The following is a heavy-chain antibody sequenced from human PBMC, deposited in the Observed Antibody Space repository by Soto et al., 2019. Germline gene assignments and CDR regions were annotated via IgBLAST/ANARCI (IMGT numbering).Heavy chain of an antibody. CDR2: ISAYNGNT. J-gene: IGHJ5*02. CDR1: GYTFTSYG. Sequence: QVQLVQSGAEVKKPGASVKVSCKASGYTFTSYGISWVRQAPGQGLEWMGWISAYNGNTNYAQKLQGRVTMTTDTSTXXAXMXXRSLRSDDTAVYYCARDGPGYCSGGSCSSYNWFDPWGQGTLVTVSS. CDR3: ARDGPGYCSGGSCSSYNWFDP. D-gene: IGHD2-15*01. V-gene: IGHV1-18*01.